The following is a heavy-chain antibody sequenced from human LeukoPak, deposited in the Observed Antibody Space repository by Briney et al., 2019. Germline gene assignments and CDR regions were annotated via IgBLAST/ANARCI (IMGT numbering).Heavy chain of an antibody. J-gene: IGHJ2*01. CDR3: ARLYSNYGFGSGYFDL. D-gene: IGHD4-11*01. CDR1: GYSFTTYW. V-gene: IGHV5-51*01. Sequence: GESLKISCQASGYSFTTYWIAWVRQMPGIGLEWMGIIYPGDSDTRYSPSFQGQVTISADKFISTAYLQWSSLKASDTAMYYCARLYSNYGFGSGYFDLWGRGTLVTVSS. CDR2: IYPGDSDT.